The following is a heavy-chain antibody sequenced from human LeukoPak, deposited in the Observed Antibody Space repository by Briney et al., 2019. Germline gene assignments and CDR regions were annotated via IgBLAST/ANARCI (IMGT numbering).Heavy chain of an antibody. CDR3: ARVLPVASRDY. CDR2: IKQEGSDK. J-gene: IGHJ4*02. Sequence: GGSLRLSRAASGFTFSTYWMSWVRQAPGKGLEWVANIKQEGSDKFYVDSVKGRFTISRDNAKNSMYLQMNSLRAEDTAIYYCARVLPVASRDYWGQGTLVTVSS. V-gene: IGHV3-7*01. CDR1: GFTFSTYW. D-gene: IGHD2-2*01.